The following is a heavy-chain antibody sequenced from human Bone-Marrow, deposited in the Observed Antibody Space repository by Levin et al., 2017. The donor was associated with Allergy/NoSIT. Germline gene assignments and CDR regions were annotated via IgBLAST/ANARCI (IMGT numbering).Heavy chain of an antibody. V-gene: IGHV1-2*02. D-gene: IGHD3-10*01. CDR2: INPRIGGT. CDR1: GYTFTGNY. J-gene: IGHJ6*03. CDR3: ARDYYASGTYYSPYNYMDV. Sequence: WASVKVSCKASGYTFTGNYIHWVRQGPGQGLEWMGWINPRIGGTKYAEKFQGRVTMTGDTSISTVYMELSRLRYDDTAVYYCARDYYASGTYYSPYNYMDVWGKGTTVTVSS.